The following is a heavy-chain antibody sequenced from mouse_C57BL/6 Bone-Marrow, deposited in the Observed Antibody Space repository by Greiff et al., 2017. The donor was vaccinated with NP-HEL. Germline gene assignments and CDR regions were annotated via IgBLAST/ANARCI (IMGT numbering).Heavy chain of an antibody. CDR3: ARGDDGYYGNFDV. CDR1: GYAFTNYL. D-gene: IGHD2-3*01. CDR2: INPGSGGT. J-gene: IGHJ1*03. V-gene: IGHV1-54*01. Sequence: QVQLQQSGAELVRPGTSVKVSCKASGYAFTNYLIEWVKQRPGQGLEWIGVINPGSGGTNYNEKLKGKATLTADKSSSTAYMQLSSLTSEDSAVYFCARGDDGYYGNFDVWGTGTTVTVSS.